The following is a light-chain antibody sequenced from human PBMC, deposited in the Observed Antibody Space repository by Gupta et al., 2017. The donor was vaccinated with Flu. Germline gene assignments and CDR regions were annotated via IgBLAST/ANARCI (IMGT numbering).Light chain of an antibody. Sequence: DIQMTQSPSSLSASVGDRVTITCRASQSISSYLNWYQQKPGKAPKLLIYTASSLQIGVPSRFSGSGSGTDFTLTISSLQPEDFATYYCQQSSSNPLSFGGGTKVEIK. CDR2: TAS. V-gene: IGKV1-39*01. J-gene: IGKJ4*01. CDR1: QSISSY. CDR3: QQSSSNPLS.